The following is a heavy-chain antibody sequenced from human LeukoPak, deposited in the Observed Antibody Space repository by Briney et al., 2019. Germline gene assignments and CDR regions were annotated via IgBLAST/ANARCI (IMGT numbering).Heavy chain of an antibody. CDR1: GGSISSSSYY. D-gene: IGHD1-1*01. J-gene: IGHJ4*02. CDR3: ARCILGAGTYYFDY. CDR2: ISYSGST. V-gene: IGHV4-39*01. Sequence: SETLSLTCTVSGGSISSSSYYWGWLRQPPGQGLEWIGSISYSGSTYYNPSLKSRVTISVDTSKNQFSLKLSSVTAADTAVYYCARCILGAGTYYFDYWGQGTLVTVSS.